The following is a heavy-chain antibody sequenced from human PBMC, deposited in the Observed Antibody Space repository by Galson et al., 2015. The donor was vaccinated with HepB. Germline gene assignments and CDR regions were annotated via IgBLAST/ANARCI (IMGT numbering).Heavy chain of an antibody. Sequence: SLRLSCAASGFTFSTYWMHWVRQAPGKGLVWVSHINIDGSTTNYADSVKGRFTISRDNAKNTLYPQMSSLRAEDTAVYYCARSRYCSSTSCYIYMDVWGKGTTVTVSS. V-gene: IGHV3-74*01. D-gene: IGHD2-2*02. J-gene: IGHJ6*03. CDR1: GFTFSTYW. CDR3: ARSRYCSSTSCYIYMDV. CDR2: INIDGSTT.